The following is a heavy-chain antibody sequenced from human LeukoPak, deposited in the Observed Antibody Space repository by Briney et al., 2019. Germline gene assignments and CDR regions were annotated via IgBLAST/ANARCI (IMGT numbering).Heavy chain of an antibody. Sequence: GASVKVSCKVSGYTLTELSMHWVRQAPGKGLEWMGGLDPEDGETIYAQKFQGRVTMTEDTSTDTAYMELSSLRSEDTAVYYCATAGDTANGGECFDYWGQGTLVTVSS. CDR3: ATAGDTANGGECFDY. V-gene: IGHV1-24*01. D-gene: IGHD5-18*01. CDR1: GYTLTELS. J-gene: IGHJ4*02. CDR2: LDPEDGET.